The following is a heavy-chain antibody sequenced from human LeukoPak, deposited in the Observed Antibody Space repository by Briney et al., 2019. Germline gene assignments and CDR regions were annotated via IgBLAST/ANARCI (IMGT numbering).Heavy chain of an antibody. Sequence: GGSLRLSCAASGFTFSSYAMSWARQAPGKGLERVSAISGSGGSTYYADSVKGRFTISRDNSKNTLYLQMNSLRAEDTAVYYCAKGLAPNCFDPWGQGTLVTVSS. CDR3: AKGLAPNCFDP. CDR2: ISGSGGST. CDR1: GFTFSSYA. J-gene: IGHJ5*02. D-gene: IGHD6-19*01. V-gene: IGHV3-23*01.